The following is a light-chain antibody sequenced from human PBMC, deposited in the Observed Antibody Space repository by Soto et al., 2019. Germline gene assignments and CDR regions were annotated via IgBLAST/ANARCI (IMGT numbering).Light chain of an antibody. CDR2: EVS. V-gene: IGLV2-14*01. Sequence: QSVLTQPASVSGSPGQSITISCTGTSSDVGAYNYVSWYQQHPGKAPKLMIYEVSNRPSGVSNRFSGSKSANTASLTISGVHAEDDADHSCSSYKSSRTHRFGGGTKLTVL. CDR1: SSDVGAYNY. J-gene: IGLJ2*01. CDR3: SSYKSSRTHR.